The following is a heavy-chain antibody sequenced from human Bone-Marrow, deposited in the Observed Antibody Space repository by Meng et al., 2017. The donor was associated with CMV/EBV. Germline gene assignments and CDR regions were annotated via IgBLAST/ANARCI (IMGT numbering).Heavy chain of an antibody. CDR3: ARGPFGAVTYYFDY. CDR1: GFSLSTSGMR. CDR2: IDWDDDK. D-gene: IGHD3-3*01. V-gene: IGHV2-70D*14. Sequence: SGPTLVKPTQTLTLTCTFSGFSLSTSGMRVSWIRQPPGKALEWLARIDWDDDKLYSTSLKTRLTISKDTSKNQVVLTMTNMDPVDTATYYCARGPFGAVTYYFDYWGQGTRVTVSS. J-gene: IGHJ4*02.